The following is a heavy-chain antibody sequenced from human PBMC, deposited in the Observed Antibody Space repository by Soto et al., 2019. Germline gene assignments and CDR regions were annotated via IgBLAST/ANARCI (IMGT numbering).Heavy chain of an antibody. CDR2: ISTGDSPI. V-gene: IGHV3-48*01. J-gene: IGHJ4*01. CDR1: GFTFSNYA. CDR3: ATVCRFCSGSNSLY. Sequence: EVQLVESGGALVQPGGSLRLSCAASGFTFSNYAMNWVRQAPGKGLEWVSYISTGDSPIYYSDSVKGRFTISRANAKTSLYLQMISLRAEDTAVYYCATVCRFCSGSNSLYWGRGTLLTASS. D-gene: IGHD2-15*01.